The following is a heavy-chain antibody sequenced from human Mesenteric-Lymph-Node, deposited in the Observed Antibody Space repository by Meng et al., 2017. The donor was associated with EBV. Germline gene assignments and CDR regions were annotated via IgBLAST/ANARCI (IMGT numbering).Heavy chain of an antibody. J-gene: IGHJ5*02. CDR3: AREIVRNWFDP. CDR1: CGSGSIGSYY. D-gene: IGHD2-8*01. Sequence: QPQAAGPGLASPSETLSLTCTVSCGSGSIGSYYWSWIRQPPGKGREGIRYTHDGGATNYTPSLSGRVTISIDTPKNQFSLKLSSVTAADTAVYYCAREIVRNWFDPWGQGTLVTVSS. V-gene: IGHV4-61*01. CDR2: THDGGAT.